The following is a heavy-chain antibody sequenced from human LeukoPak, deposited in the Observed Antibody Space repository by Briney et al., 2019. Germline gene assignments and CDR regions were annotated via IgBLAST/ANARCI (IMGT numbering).Heavy chain of an antibody. CDR3: AKRWLSGSYYDY. Sequence: GVSLTLSCAASGFTFAGYAMTWVRQAPGKGLEWVSGVRWCGGRTYYADSVRGRFTISRDNSKNTLYLQMNSQRAEDTAVYYCAKRWLSGSYYDYWGQGTLVTVSS. CDR2: VRWCGGRT. V-gene: IGHV3-23*01. CDR1: GFTFAGYA. J-gene: IGHJ4*02. D-gene: IGHD1-26*01.